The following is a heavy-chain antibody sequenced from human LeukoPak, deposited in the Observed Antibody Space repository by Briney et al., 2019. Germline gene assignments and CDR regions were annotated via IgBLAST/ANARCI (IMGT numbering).Heavy chain of an antibody. D-gene: IGHD3/OR15-3a*01. V-gene: IGHV4-39*01. Sequence: SETLSLTCTVSGGSISSDNYYWGWIRQPPGKGLEWIGSIYYSGTTYYNPSLKSRVTISVDTSKNQFSPKLSSVTAADTALYYCARGDWRYGDFDSWGRGTLVTVSS. J-gene: IGHJ4*02. CDR3: ARGDWRYGDFDS. CDR1: GGSISSDNYY. CDR2: IYYSGTT.